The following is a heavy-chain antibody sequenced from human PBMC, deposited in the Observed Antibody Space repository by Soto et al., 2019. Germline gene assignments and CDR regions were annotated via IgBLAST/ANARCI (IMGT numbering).Heavy chain of an antibody. CDR1: GFSFSSYA. D-gene: IGHD4-4*01. CDR2: ISARGGSS. V-gene: IGHV3-23*01. CDR3: AKGSIEYSASVDN. J-gene: IGHJ4*02. Sequence: DVQLLDSGGGLVQPGGSLRLSCAASGFSFSSYAMVWVRQAPGKGLEWVSVISARGGSSYFADSVKGRFTISRDNSKNVLSLEMTSLRAEDPAIYFCAKGSIEYSASVDNWGQGTLVLVSS.